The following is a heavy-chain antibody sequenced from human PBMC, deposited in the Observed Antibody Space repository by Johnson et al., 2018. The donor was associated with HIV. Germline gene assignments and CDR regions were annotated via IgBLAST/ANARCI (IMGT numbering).Heavy chain of an antibody. J-gene: IGHJ3*02. CDR2: INSAGSST. D-gene: IGHD6-13*01. CDR3: ARERIGYSSSGDAFDI. V-gene: IGHV3-74*01. Sequence: VQLVESGGGLVQPGGSLRLSCAASGFTFRSYWMHWVRQAPGKGLVWVSRINSAGSSTRYADSVKGRFTISRDNAKNTLNLQMNRLRAEDTAGYNCARERIGYSSSGDAFDIWGQGKMVTVSS. CDR1: GFTFRSYW.